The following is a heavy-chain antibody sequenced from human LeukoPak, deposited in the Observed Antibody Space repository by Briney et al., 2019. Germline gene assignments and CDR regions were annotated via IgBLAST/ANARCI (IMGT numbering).Heavy chain of an antibody. D-gene: IGHD7-27*01. J-gene: IGHJ4*02. CDR3: ARDLSTTSNWELDY. Sequence: GASVKVSCKASGYTVSDYFIYWVRQAPGQGLEWMGRINPNSGGTEYAQNFQGRVTMTRDTSISASYMELNRLTSDDTAVYYCARDLSTTSNWELDYWGQGTLVTVSS. V-gene: IGHV1-2*06. CDR1: GYTVSDYF. CDR2: INPNSGGT.